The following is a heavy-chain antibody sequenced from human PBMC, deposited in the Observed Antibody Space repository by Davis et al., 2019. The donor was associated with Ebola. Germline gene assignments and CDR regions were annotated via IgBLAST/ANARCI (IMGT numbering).Heavy chain of an antibody. Sequence: PGGSLRLSCAASGFTFSSYSMNWVRQAPGKGLEWVSSISSSSSYIYYADSVKGRFTISRDNSKNTLYLQMNSLRAEDTAVYYCARATGRYYYYGMDVWGQGTTVTVSS. D-gene: IGHD1-1*01. CDR2: ISSSSSYI. CDR1: GFTFSSYS. V-gene: IGHV3-21*01. CDR3: ARATGRYYYYGMDV. J-gene: IGHJ6*02.